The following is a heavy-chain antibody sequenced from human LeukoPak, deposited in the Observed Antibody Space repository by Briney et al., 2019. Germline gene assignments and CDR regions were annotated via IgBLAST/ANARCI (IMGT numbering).Heavy chain of an antibody. CDR2: TYYRSKWYN. D-gene: IGHD6-19*01. CDR1: GDSVSNNSAT. J-gene: IGHJ3*02. V-gene: IGHV6-1*01. CDR3: ARDPAYSSGWTKNAFDI. Sequence: SQTLSLTCVISGDSVSNNSATWNWIRQSPSRGLEWLGRTYYRSKWYNDFVVSMKSRITINPDTSKNQFSLQLNSVTHEDTAVYYCARDPAYSSGWTKNAFDIWGQGTMVTVSS.